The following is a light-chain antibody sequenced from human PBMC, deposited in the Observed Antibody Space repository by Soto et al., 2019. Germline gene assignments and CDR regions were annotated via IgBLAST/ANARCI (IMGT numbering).Light chain of an antibody. Sequence: IQRTHSPASLSASVGDGVTITCLASQCISSWLAWYQQKPEKAPKSLIYDASSLQSGVPSRFSRSGAGTDFTLTISSLQPEDFANYYCLKAYNYPLTFGGGTKLAIK. V-gene: IGKV1D-16*01. CDR1: QCISSW. J-gene: IGKJ4*01. CDR2: DAS. CDR3: LKAYNYPLT.